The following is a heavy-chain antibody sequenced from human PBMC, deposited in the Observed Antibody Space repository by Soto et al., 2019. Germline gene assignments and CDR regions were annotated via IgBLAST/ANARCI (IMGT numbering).Heavy chain of an antibody. V-gene: IGHV5-51*01. CDR3: ARLYSGYTGAY. CDR1: GYRFTTYW. Sequence: GESLQISCKGSGYRFTTYWIAWVRQMPGKGLEWMGIIYPSDSDTRYSPSFQGQVTISADKSISTAYLQWSSLKASDTAMYYCARLYSGYTGAYWGQGTLVTVSS. D-gene: IGHD5-12*01. J-gene: IGHJ4*02. CDR2: IYPSDSDT.